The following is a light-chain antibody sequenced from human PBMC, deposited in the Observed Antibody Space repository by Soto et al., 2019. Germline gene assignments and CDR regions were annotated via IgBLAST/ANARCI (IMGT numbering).Light chain of an antibody. V-gene: IGKV1-27*01. J-gene: IGKJ1*01. CDR1: QGISNY. Sequence: DIQMTQSPSSLSASVGDRVTITCRASQGISNYLAWYQQKPGKVPKLLIYAASTLQSGLPSRFSGSGSGTDLTLTISSLQPEDVATYYCQKYNSAPPSWTFGQGTKVEIK. CDR3: QKYNSAPPSWT. CDR2: AAS.